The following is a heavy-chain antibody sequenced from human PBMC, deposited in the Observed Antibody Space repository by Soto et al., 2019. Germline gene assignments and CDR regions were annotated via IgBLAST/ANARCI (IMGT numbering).Heavy chain of an antibody. J-gene: IGHJ3*01. V-gene: IGHV1-18*01. CDR1: GYSFAGYG. CDR2: ISPYTGKT. CDR3: ARDRRYSGSSNLPFDAFDL. D-gene: IGHD1-26*01. Sequence: QVQLVQSRTEVKKPGASVKVSCKALGYSFAGYGINWVRQAPGQGLEWMGWISPYTGKTNYAQKDQDRVTLTTDASTSTAYMELRSLRSDDTAVYYCARDRRYSGSSNLPFDAFDLWGQGTTVTVSS.